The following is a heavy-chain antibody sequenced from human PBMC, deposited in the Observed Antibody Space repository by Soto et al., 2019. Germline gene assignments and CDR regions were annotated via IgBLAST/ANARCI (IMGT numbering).Heavy chain of an antibody. CDR2: IYYSGRT. D-gene: IGHD6-6*01. CDR3: AGELSNSPEYFDF. J-gene: IGHJ4*02. Sequence: SETLSLTCTVSGGSISSDYYYWSWIRQPPGKGLERIGYIYYSGRTAYNTSLKSRIIISIDTSKNQFSLSLNSLNAADTAVYYCAGELSNSPEYFDFWGLGTLVTVSS. V-gene: IGHV4-30-4*01. CDR1: GGSISSDYYY.